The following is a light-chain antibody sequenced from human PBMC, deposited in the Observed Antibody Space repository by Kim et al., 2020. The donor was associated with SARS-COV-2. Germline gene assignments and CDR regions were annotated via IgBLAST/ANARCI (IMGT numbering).Light chain of an antibody. Sequence: EIVLTQSPGTLSLSPGERATLSCRASQSVTSNYLAWYRQKPGQAPRLLIYGASSRASGIPDRVSGSGSGTDFTLTISRLEPEDFAVYYCQQYGSSPYTFGQGTKLEI. V-gene: IGKV3-20*01. CDR3: QQYGSSPYT. CDR2: GAS. CDR1: QSVTSNY. J-gene: IGKJ2*01.